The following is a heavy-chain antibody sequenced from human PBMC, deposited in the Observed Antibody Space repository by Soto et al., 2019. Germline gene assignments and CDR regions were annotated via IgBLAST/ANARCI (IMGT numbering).Heavy chain of an antibody. CDR2: IGTSGGST. Sequence: GGSLRLSCAASGFRFSNSVMSWVRQAPGKGPEWVSTIGTSGGSTNYADSVKGRFTISRDNFKNTLYLQMNSLGAEDTAVYYCAKSERFDPWGQGTLVTVSS. J-gene: IGHJ5*02. CDR1: GFRFSNSV. V-gene: IGHV3-23*01. CDR3: AKSERFDP.